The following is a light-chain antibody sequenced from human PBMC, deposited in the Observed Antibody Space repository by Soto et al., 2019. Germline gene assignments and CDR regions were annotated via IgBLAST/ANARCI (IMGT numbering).Light chain of an antibody. CDR3: QQSYSTLVT. J-gene: IGKJ1*01. Sequence: AIRMTQSPSSLSASTGARVPITCRASQGISSYLAWYQQKPGKAPKLLIYAASTLQSGVPSRFSGSGSGTDFTLTISSLQPEDFATYYCQQSYSTLVTFGQGTKVDI. CDR2: AAS. V-gene: IGKV1-8*01. CDR1: QGISSY.